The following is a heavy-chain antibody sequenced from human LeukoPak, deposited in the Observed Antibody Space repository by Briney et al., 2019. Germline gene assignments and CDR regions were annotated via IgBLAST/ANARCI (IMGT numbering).Heavy chain of an antibody. CDR3: ARDSGGSYFDY. Sequence: GGSLRLSCAASGFTFSTYSMNWVRQSPGKGLEWVSSISSGSSNIHYADSVKCRFTVSRDNAKNELYLQMNSLRAEDTAVYYCARDSGGSYFDYWGQGTLVTVSS. J-gene: IGHJ4*02. D-gene: IGHD1-26*01. CDR1: GFTFSTYS. CDR2: ISSGSSNI. V-gene: IGHV3-21*01.